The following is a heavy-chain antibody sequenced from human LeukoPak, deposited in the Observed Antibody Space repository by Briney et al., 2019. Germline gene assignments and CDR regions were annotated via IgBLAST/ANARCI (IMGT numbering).Heavy chain of an antibody. J-gene: IGHJ4*02. Sequence: GGSLRLSCAASGFTFSSHGMHWVRQAPGKGLEWVGLISYHGINEKYADSVKGRFTFSRENSKNTVYLQMNSLRAEDTAVYYCATSRFYLESWGQGTLVTVSS. CDR2: ISYHGINE. V-gene: IGHV3-30*03. CDR1: GFTFSSHG. CDR3: ATSRFYLES.